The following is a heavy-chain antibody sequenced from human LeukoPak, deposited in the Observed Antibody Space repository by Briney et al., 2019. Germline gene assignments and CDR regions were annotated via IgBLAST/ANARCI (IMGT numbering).Heavy chain of an antibody. CDR2: ISDSGDYT. CDR3: AKDTSIGKYCTNGVCSPFDY. Sequence: HPGGSLRLSCAGSGFTFSSYAMSWVRQAPGQGLEWVSVISDSGDYTSYADSVRGRFTISRDNSRNTLYLQMISLRPEDTAVYYCAKDTSIGKYCTNGVCSPFDYWGQGTLVTVSS. CDR1: GFTFSSYA. V-gene: IGHV3-23*01. D-gene: IGHD2-8*01. J-gene: IGHJ4*02.